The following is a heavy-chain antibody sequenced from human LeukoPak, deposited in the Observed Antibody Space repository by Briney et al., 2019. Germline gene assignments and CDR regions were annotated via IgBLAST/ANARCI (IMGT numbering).Heavy chain of an antibody. J-gene: IGHJ3*02. CDR1: GYTFTGYY. Sequence: ASVKVSCKASGYTFTGYYIHWVRQAPGQGLEWMGWINPNSGGTNYAQKFQGRVTITRDTSISTAYMELSRLRSDDTAVYYCASQYTNYGIFDIWGQGTMVTVSS. CDR2: INPNSGGT. V-gene: IGHV1-2*02. CDR3: ASQYTNYGIFDI. D-gene: IGHD4-11*01.